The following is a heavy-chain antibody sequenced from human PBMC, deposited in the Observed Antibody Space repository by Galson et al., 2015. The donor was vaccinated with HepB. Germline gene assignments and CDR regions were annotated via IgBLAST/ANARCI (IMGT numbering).Heavy chain of an antibody. V-gene: IGHV1-3*01. CDR3: ARVTPPRRTYYYDSSGRAPNPPFDY. CDR2: INAGNGNT. CDR1: GYTFTSYA. D-gene: IGHD3-22*01. Sequence: SVKVSCKASGYTFTSYAMHWVRQAPGQRLEWMGWINAGNGNTKYSQKFQGRVTITRDTSASTAYMELSSLRSEDTAVYYCARVTPPRRTYYYDSSGRAPNPPFDYWGQGTLVTVSS. J-gene: IGHJ4*02.